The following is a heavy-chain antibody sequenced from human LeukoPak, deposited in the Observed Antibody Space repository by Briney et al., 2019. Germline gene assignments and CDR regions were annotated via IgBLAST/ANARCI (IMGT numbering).Heavy chain of an antibody. Sequence: GESLKISCKGSGCIFTSYWIGWVRQMPGKGLEWMGIIYPADSDTRYSPSFQGQVTISADKSISTAYLQWSSLKASDTAMYYCARLVVVPAAMDYWGQGTLVTVSS. CDR2: IYPADSDT. J-gene: IGHJ4*02. D-gene: IGHD2-2*01. V-gene: IGHV5-51*01. CDR1: GCIFTSYW. CDR3: ARLVVVPAAMDY.